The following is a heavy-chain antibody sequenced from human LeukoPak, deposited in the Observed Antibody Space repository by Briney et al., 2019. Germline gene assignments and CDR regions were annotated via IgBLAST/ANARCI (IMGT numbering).Heavy chain of an antibody. CDR3: ARDSPEYYDILTGLPTMDV. CDR2: INPSRGST. V-gene: IGHV1-46*01. CDR1: GYTFTSYY. J-gene: IGHJ6*02. Sequence: ASVKVSCKASGYTFTSYYIHWVRQAPGQGLEWMGMINPSRGSTSYAQKFQGGLTMTRDTSTSTVYMELSSLRSEDTAVYYCARDSPEYYDILTGLPTMDVWGQGTTVTVSS. D-gene: IGHD3-9*01.